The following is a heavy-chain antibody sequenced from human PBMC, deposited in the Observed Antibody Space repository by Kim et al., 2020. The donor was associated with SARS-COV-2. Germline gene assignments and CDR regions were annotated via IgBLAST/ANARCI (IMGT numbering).Heavy chain of an antibody. Sequence: GGSLRLSCAASGFTFSSYAMSWVRQAPGKGLEWVSAISGSGGSTYYADSVKGRFTISRDNSKKTLYQQMSSLRAEDTAVYYCAKGPMVRGVIITKVHWYFELWGRGTLVTVSS. CDR3: AKGPMVRGVIITKVHWYFEL. CDR2: ISGSGGST. J-gene: IGHJ2*01. CDR1: GFTFSSYA. D-gene: IGHD3-10*01. V-gene: IGHV3-23*01.